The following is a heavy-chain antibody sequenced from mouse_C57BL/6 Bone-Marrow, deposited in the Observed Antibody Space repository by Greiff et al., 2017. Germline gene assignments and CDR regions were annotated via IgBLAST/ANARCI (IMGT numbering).Heavy chain of an antibody. CDR1: GYTFTDHT. Sequence: VQLQQSNAELVKPGASVKISCKVSGYTFTDHTIHWMKQRPEQGLEWIGYIYPRDGSTKYNEKFKGKATLTADKSSSTAYMQINSLTSEDSAVYFCARGGIYYDYYYAMDYWGQGTSVTVSS. CDR2: IYPRDGST. J-gene: IGHJ4*01. CDR3: ARGGIYYDYYYAMDY. V-gene: IGHV1-78*01. D-gene: IGHD2-4*01.